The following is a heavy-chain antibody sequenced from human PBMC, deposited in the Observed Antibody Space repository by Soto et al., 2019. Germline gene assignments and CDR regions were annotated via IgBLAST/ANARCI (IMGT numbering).Heavy chain of an antibody. CDR1: GFTFSSYA. CDR2: ISSNGGST. D-gene: IGHD3-3*01. CDR3: ARDLFLSGYYGAFGYLIDV. J-gene: IGHJ6*04. V-gene: IGHV3-64*01. Sequence: PGGSLRLSCAASGFTFSSYAMHWVRQAPGKGLEYVSAISSNGGSTYYANSVKGRFTISRDNSKNTLYLQMGSLRAEDMAVYYCARDLFLSGYYGAFGYLIDVWGKGSSVTGSS.